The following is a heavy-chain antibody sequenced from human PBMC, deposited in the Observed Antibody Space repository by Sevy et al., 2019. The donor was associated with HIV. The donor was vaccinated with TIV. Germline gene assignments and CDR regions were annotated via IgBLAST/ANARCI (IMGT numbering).Heavy chain of an antibody. D-gene: IGHD1-7*01. CDR1: GYTFTGYY. Sequence: ASVKVSCKASGYTFTGYYMHWVRQAPGQGLEWMGWINPNSGGTNYAQKFQGRVTMTRYTSISTAYMELSRLRSDDTAVYYCARPRTGTTRWGAFDIWGQGTMVTVSS. CDR2: INPNSGGT. J-gene: IGHJ3*02. V-gene: IGHV1-2*02. CDR3: ARPRTGTTRWGAFDI.